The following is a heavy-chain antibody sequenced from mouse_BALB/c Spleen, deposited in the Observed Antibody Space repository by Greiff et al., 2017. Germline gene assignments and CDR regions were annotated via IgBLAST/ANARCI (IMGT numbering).Heavy chain of an antibody. CDR1: GFTFSSFG. D-gene: IGHD2-12*01. V-gene: IGHV5-17*02. Sequence: EVQRVESGGGLVQPGGSRKLSCAASGFTFSSFGMHWVRQAPEKGLEWVAYISSGSSTIYYADTVKGRFTISRDNPKNTLFLQMTSLSSEDTSMYYCARAYDNYYFDYWGQGTTLTVSS. J-gene: IGHJ2*01. CDR2: ISSGSSTI. CDR3: ARAYDNYYFDY.